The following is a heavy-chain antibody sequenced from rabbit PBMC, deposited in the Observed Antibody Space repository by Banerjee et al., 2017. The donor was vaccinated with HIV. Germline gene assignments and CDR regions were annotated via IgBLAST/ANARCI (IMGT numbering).Heavy chain of an antibody. J-gene: IGHJ4*01. CDR2: IYAGTSGKN. CDR3: ARGGTYDYINL. CDR1: GFSFSSSYY. V-gene: IGHV1S40*01. D-gene: IGHD6-1*01. Sequence: QSLEESGGGLVQPEGSLTLACTASGFSFSSSYYMCWVRQAPGKGLEWIACIYAGTSGKNYYASWAKGRFTISKTSSTTVTLQMTSLTAADTATYFCARGGTYDYINLWGQGTLVTVS.